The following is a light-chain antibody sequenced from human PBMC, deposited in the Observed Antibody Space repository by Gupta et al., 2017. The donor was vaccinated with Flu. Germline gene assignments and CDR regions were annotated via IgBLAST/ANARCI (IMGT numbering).Light chain of an antibody. J-gene: IGKJ1*01. CDR3: QQYGSSSWT. CDR1: QSVSSSY. Sequence: DIVFTQSPGTPSLSPGERATLSCRASQSVSSSYLAWYQQKPGQAPRLLIYGASSRATGIPDRFSGSGSGTDFTLTISRLEPEDFAVYYCQQYGSSSWTFGQGTKVEIK. CDR2: GAS. V-gene: IGKV3-20*01.